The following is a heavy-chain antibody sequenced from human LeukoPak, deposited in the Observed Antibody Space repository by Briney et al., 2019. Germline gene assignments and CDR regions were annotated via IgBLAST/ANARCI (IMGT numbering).Heavy chain of an antibody. V-gene: IGHV3-64*01. Sequence: GGSLRLSCAASGFTFSLYTMHWVRQAPGKGLECVSVISGDGDNTYYANSVKGRSTISRDNAKNSLYLQMNSLRAEDTALYYCAKAPYSRVGSGFFDYWGQGTLVIVSS. CDR1: GFTFSLYT. J-gene: IGHJ4*02. D-gene: IGHD6-19*01. CDR2: ISGDGDNT. CDR3: AKAPYSRVGSGFFDY.